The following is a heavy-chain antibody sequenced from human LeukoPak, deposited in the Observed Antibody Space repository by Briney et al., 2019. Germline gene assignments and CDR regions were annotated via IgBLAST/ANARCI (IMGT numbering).Heavy chain of an antibody. Sequence: ASVRLSFTASGYTFTRYDITWVPQATGQGLEWMGWMNPNSGNTGYAQKFQGRVTMTRNTSISTAYMELSSVRSEDTAVYYCARGGYYHNWFDPWGQGTLVTVSA. V-gene: IGHV1-8*01. CDR2: MNPNSGNT. D-gene: IGHD2-2*03. J-gene: IGHJ5*02. CDR1: GYTFTRYD. CDR3: ARGGYYHNWFDP.